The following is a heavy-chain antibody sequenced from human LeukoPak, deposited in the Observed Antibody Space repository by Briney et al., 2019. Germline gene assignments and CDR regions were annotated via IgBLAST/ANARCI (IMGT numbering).Heavy chain of an antibody. CDR2: IKSKTDGGTT. CDR3: TTGLHYYDSSAYYSIDY. CDR1: GVTFSNVW. Sequence: GGSLRLSCAASGVTFSNVWMSWVRQAPGEGLEWVGRIKSKTDGGTTDYAAPVKGRVTISRDDSKNTLYLQMNSLKTEDTAVYCCTTGLHYYDSSAYYSIDYWGQGTLVTVSS. J-gene: IGHJ4*02. V-gene: IGHV3-15*01. D-gene: IGHD3-22*01.